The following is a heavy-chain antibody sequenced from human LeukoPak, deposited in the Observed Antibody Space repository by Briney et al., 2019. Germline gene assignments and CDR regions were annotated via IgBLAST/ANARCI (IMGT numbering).Heavy chain of an antibody. J-gene: IGHJ4*02. D-gene: IGHD5-18*01. Sequence: SETLSLTCTVSGGSISSYYWSWIRQPAGKGLEWIGRIYTSGSTNYNPSLKSRVTMSVDTSKNQCSLKLSSVTAADTAVYYCARDFRGYSYGPFDYWGRGTLVTVSS. V-gene: IGHV4-4*07. CDR1: GGSISSYY. CDR3: ARDFRGYSYGPFDY. CDR2: IYTSGST.